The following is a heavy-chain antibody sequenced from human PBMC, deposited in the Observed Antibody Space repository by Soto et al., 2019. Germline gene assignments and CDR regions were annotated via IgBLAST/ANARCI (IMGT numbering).Heavy chain of an antibody. D-gene: IGHD6-19*01. CDR2: IIPIFGTA. CDR3: ARDHSLYSSGWYPGKGWFDP. V-gene: IGHV1-69*01. J-gene: IGHJ5*02. CDR1: GGTFSSYA. Sequence: QVQLVQSGAEVKKPGSSVKVSCKASGGTFSSYAISWVRQAPGQGLEWMGGIIPIFGTANYAQKFQGRVTITADESTSTAYMELSSLRSEDTAVYYCARDHSLYSSGWYPGKGWFDPWGQGTLVTVSS.